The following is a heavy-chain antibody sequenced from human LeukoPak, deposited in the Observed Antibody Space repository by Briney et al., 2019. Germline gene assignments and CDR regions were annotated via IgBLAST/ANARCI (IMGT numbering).Heavy chain of an antibody. CDR3: ARVRGGGYSDY. CDR2: IYTSGST. CDR1: GGSISSGSYY. J-gene: IGHJ4*02. D-gene: IGHD2-15*01. V-gene: IGHV4-61*02. Sequence: PSETLSLTCTVSGGSISSGSYYWSWLRQPAGTGLEWIGRIYTSGSTNYNPSLKSRVTMTVDTSKNQFSLKLSSVIAADTAVYYCARVRGGGYSDYWGQGTLVTVSS.